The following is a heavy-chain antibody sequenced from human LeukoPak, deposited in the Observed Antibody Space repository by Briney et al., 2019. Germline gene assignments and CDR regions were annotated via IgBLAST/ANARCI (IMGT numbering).Heavy chain of an antibody. V-gene: IGHV4-39*07. CDR3: ARDLGAVAGFGAFDI. D-gene: IGHD6-19*01. CDR2: IYYSGST. Sequence: PSETLSLTCTVSGGSISSSSYYWGWIRQPPGKGLEWIGSIYYSGSTYYNPSLKSRVTISVDTSKNQFSLKLSSVTAADTAVYYCARDLGAVAGFGAFDIWGQGTMVTVSS. CDR1: GGSISSSSYY. J-gene: IGHJ3*02.